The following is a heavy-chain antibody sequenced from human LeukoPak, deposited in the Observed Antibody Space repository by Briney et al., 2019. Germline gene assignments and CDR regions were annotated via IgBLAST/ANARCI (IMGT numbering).Heavy chain of an antibody. CDR1: GFTFDDYG. CDR3: AKVWYSSGLGGFWDY. D-gene: IGHD6-19*01. J-gene: IGHJ4*02. CDR2: ISGSGGST. Sequence: GGSLRLSCAASGFTFDDYGMSWVRQAPGKGLEWVSAISGSGGSTYYADSVKGRFTISGDNSKNTLYLQMNSLRAEDTAVYYCAKVWYSSGLGGFWDYWGQGTLVTVSS. V-gene: IGHV3-23*01.